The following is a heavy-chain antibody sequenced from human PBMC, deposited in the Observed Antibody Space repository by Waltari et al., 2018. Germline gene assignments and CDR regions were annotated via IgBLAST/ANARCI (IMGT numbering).Heavy chain of an antibody. CDR1: GYSFTSYW. V-gene: IGHV5-51*01. CDR2: IYPGDSDT. CDR3: ARVYNGGRQQLEHYFDY. D-gene: IGHD6-13*01. J-gene: IGHJ4*02. Sequence: EVQLVQSGAEVKKPGESLKISCKGSGYSFTSYWIGWVRKLPGKGLEWMGIIYPGDSDTRYSPSFQGQVTISADKSISTAYLQWSSLKASDTAMYYCARVYNGGRQQLEHYFDYWGQGTLVTVSS.